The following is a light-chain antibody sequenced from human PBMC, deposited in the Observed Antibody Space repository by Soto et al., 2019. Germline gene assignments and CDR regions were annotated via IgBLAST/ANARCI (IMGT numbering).Light chain of an antibody. CDR1: HSVDIY. V-gene: IGKV3-11*01. Sequence: EVVLTQSPDTLSLSPGERATLSCRTSHSVDIYLAWYQQKPGQAPRLLIYDSYHSVTGIPTRFSGSGSGTAFTLTISSLEPEDSAVYYCQQRKYWPPLTFGGGTKVEIK. J-gene: IGKJ4*01. CDR2: DSY. CDR3: QQRKYWPPLT.